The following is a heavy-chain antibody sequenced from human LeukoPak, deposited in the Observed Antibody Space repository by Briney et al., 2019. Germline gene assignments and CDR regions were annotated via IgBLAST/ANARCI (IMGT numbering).Heavy chain of an antibody. CDR2: IHSDGSST. V-gene: IGHV3-74*01. CDR3: ARSGWPYYFDY. D-gene: IGHD3-22*01. J-gene: IGHJ4*02. Sequence: GGSLRLSCAASGFTFSSYWMHWVRQAPGKGLVWVSRIHSDGSSTSYADSVRGRFTISRDDAKSTLYLQMNSLGAEDTAVYYCARSGWPYYFDYWGQGTLVTVSS. CDR1: GFTFSSYW.